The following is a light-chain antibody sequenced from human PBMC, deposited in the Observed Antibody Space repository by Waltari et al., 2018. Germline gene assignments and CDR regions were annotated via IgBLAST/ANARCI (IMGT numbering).Light chain of an antibody. CDR2: DVT. CDR3: SSFRSDETVV. CDR1: SSDVGTFNY. V-gene: IGLV2-14*03. Sequence: QSALTQPASVSGSPGQSISIPCTGTSSDVGTFNYVFWFQQHPAKAPKLMIYDVTRRPSGVSARFSGSRSGNTASLTISGLQPEDEADYYCSSFRSDETVVFGGGTTLTVL. J-gene: IGLJ2*01.